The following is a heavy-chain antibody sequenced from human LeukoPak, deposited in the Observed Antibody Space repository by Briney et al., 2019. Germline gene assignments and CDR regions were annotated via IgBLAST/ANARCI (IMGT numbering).Heavy chain of an antibody. Sequence: PGGSLRLSCAASGFTFSDYSMNWVRQAPGKGLEWVSYISDSSSTIYYTDSVEGRFTISRDNAKSSLYLQMSSLRAEDTAVYYCARTQSGYDYYFDYWGQGTLVTVSS. V-gene: IGHV3-48*04. CDR2: ISDSSSTI. J-gene: IGHJ4*02. CDR3: ARTQSGYDYYFDY. D-gene: IGHD5-12*01. CDR1: GFTFSDYS.